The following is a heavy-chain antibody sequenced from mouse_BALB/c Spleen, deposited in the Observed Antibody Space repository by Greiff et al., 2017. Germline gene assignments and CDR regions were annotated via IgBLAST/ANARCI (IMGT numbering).Heavy chain of an antibody. J-gene: IGHJ3*01. V-gene: IGHV2-9-2*01. CDR3: VRDRYYYGSREGFAY. CDR1: GFSLTSYD. CDR2: IWTGGGT. D-gene: IGHD1-1*01. Sequence: QVQLKQSGPGLVAPSQSLSITCTVSGFSLTSYDISWIRQPPGKGLEWLGVIWTGGGTNYNSAFMSRLSISKDNSKSQVFLKMNSLQTDDTAIYYCVRDRYYYGSREGFAYWGQGTLVTVSA.